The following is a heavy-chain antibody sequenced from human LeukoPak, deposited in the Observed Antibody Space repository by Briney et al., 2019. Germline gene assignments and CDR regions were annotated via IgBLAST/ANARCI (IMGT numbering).Heavy chain of an antibody. CDR2: IIPIFGTA. CDR1: GGTFSSYA. D-gene: IGHD5-24*01. CDR3: AGGPDGSVYFDY. Sequence: GASVNVSCKASGGTFSSYAISWVRQAPGQGLEWMGGIIPIFGTANYAQKFQGRVTITADESTSTAYMELSSLRSEDTAVYYCAGGPDGSVYFDYWGQGTLVTVSS. J-gene: IGHJ4*02. V-gene: IGHV1-69*13.